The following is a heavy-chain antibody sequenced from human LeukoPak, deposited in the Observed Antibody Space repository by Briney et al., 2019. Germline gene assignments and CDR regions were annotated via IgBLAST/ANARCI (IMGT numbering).Heavy chain of an antibody. J-gene: IGHJ5*02. CDR3: AKEAAGGPRSFDP. CDR2: IYTSGST. Sequence: PSETLSLTCTVSGGSISSYYWSWIRQPAGKGLEWIGRIYTSGSTNYNPSLKSRVTISVDTSKNQFSLKLSSVTAADTAVYYCAKEAAGGPRSFDPWGQGTLVTVSS. D-gene: IGHD6-13*01. CDR1: GGSISSYY. V-gene: IGHV4-4*07.